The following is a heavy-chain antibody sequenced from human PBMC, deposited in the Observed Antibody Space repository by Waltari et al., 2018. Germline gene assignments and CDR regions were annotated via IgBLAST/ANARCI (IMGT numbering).Heavy chain of an antibody. CDR1: GGSFSGYY. CDR2: INHSGST. CDR3: ARGPYGDYLVY. Sequence: QVQLQQWGAGLLKPSETLSLTCAVYGGSFSGYYCSWIRQPPGKGLEWIGKINHSGSTNYNPSLKSRVTISVDTSKNQFSLKLSSVTAADTAVYYCARGPYGDYLVYWGQGTLVTVSS. J-gene: IGHJ4*02. D-gene: IGHD4-17*01. V-gene: IGHV4-34*01.